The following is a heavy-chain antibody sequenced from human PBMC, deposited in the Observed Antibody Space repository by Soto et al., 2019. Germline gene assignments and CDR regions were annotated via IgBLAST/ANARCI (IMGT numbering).Heavy chain of an antibody. CDR2: IYYSGST. CDR1: GGSISSGGYY. Sequence: KTSETLSLTCTVSGGSISSGGYYWSWIRQHPGKGLEWIGYIYYSGSTYYNPSLKSRVTISVDTSKDQFSLKLSSVTAADTAVYYCARDWIGLGELPTGPWGQGTLVTV. CDR3: ARDWIGLGELPTGP. V-gene: IGHV4-31*03. D-gene: IGHD3-10*01. J-gene: IGHJ5*02.